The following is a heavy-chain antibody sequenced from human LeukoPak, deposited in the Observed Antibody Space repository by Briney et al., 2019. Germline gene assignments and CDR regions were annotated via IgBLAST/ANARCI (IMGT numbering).Heavy chain of an antibody. CDR2: INPDGSHI. D-gene: IGHD2/OR15-2a*01. CDR1: GFTFSGNW. V-gene: IGHV3-7*01. Sequence: GGCLRLSCEASGFTFSGNWMSWVRQAPGKGLEWVASINPDGSHIFYVDSVKGRFTISRDNTKSSLYLQMNSLGAEDTAMYFCAKLLGTSTTYDSWGQGTRVTVSS. J-gene: IGHJ4*02. CDR3: AKLLGTSTTYDS.